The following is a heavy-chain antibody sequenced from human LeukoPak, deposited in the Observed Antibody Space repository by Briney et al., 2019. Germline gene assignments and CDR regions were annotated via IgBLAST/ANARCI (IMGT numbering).Heavy chain of an antibody. CDR2: ISSSSSYI. CDR3: ATGGTAGRYYCYYYGMDV. D-gene: IGHD3-16*01. V-gene: IGHV3-21*01. CDR1: GFTLSSYS. Sequence: GGSLRLSCAASGFTLSSYSMNWVRQAPGKGLEWVSSISSSSSYIYYADSVKGRFTISRDNAKNSLYLQMNSLRAEDTAVYYCATGGTAGRYYCYYYGMDVWGQGTTVTVSS. J-gene: IGHJ6*02.